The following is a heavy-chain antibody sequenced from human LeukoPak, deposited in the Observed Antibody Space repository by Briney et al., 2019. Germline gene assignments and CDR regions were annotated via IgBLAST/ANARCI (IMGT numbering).Heavy chain of an antibody. V-gene: IGHV4-4*02. Sequence: PSGTLSLTCAVSGGSISSSNWWSWVRQPPGKGLEWIGEIYHSGSTNYNPSLKSRVTISVDKSKNQFSLKLSPVTAADTAVYYCASIICSSTSCYFDYWGQGTLVTVSS. D-gene: IGHD2-2*01. CDR2: IYHSGST. CDR1: GGSISSSNW. CDR3: ASIICSSTSCYFDY. J-gene: IGHJ4*02.